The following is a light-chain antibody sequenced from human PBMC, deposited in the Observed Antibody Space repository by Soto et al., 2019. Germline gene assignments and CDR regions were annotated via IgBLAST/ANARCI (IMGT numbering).Light chain of an antibody. J-gene: IGKJ1*01. Sequence: ELVMTQSPATLSLSLGERASLPCRASHSISTNLAWYQQKPGQAPRLLIYGASTRATGIPARFSGSGSETEFTLTISSLQSEDFAVYYCQQYNNWPRTFGQGTKVDIK. CDR2: GAS. CDR1: HSISTN. CDR3: QQYNNWPRT. V-gene: IGKV3-15*01.